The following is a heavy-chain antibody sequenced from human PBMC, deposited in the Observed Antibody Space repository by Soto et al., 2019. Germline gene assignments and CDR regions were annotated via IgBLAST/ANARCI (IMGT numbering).Heavy chain of an antibody. CDR2: ISYDGSNK. CDR3: AKAVDITVRGVPPSDY. D-gene: IGHD3-10*01. CDR1: GFTFHNFG. V-gene: IGHV3-30*18. J-gene: IGHJ4*02. Sequence: QVQLVESGGGVVQPGRSLRLSCAASGFTFHNFGMHWVRQAPGKGLEWVAVISYDGSNKYYADSVKGRFTISRDNSQDTLYLQMNSLRPEDTAVYYCAKAVDITVRGVPPSDYWGQGTLGSVSS.